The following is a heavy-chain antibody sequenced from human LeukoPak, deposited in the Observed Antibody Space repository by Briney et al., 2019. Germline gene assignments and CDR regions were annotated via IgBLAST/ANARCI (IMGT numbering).Heavy chain of an antibody. D-gene: IGHD3-10*01. CDR3: TKDFRGSGYFFDY. Sequence: GGSLRLSCVVSGSTFNNHAMSWVRQAPGKGLEWVSAISGGGDNTFYAGSVRGRFTISRDNSKNTLYLQMDSLRAEDTAIYYCTKDFRGSGYFFDYWGQGTPVTVSS. CDR1: GSTFNNHA. J-gene: IGHJ4*02. V-gene: IGHV3-23*01. CDR2: ISGGGDNT.